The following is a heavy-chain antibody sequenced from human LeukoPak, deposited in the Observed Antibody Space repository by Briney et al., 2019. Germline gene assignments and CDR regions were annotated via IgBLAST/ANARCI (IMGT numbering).Heavy chain of an antibody. CDR3: ARGSERIRPAGAFDI. J-gene: IGHJ3*02. V-gene: IGHV3-48*03. CDR2: ISSSGSTI. Sequence: GGSLRLSCEASRFTFSSYEMNWVRQAPGKGLEWVSYISSSGSTIYYAVSVKGRFTISRDNAKNSLYLQMNSLRAEDTAVYYCARGSERIRPAGAFDIWGQGTMVTVSS. CDR1: RFTFSSYE. D-gene: IGHD2-15*01.